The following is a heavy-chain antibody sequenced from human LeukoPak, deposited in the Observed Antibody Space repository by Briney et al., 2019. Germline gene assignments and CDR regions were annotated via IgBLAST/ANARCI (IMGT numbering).Heavy chain of an antibody. V-gene: IGHV3-73*01. Sequence: GGSLRLSCAASGFTFSGSAMHWVRQASGEGLEWVGRIKSKANSYATAYAASVKGRFTISRDESKNTAYLQMNSLKTEDTAVYYCTRRAKDDSSGYYSTWGQGTLVTVSS. J-gene: IGHJ5*02. CDR2: IKSKANSYAT. D-gene: IGHD3-22*01. CDR1: GFTFSGSA. CDR3: TRRAKDDSSGYYST.